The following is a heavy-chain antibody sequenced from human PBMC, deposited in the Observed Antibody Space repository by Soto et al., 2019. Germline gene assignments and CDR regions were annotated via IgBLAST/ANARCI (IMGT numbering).Heavy chain of an antibody. Sequence: PGGSLRLSCAASGFTFSSYWMSWVRQAPGKGLEWVANIKQDGSEKYYVDSVKGRFTISRDNAKNSLYLQMNSLRAEDTAVYYCARDPDGDYGEGYFDYWGQGTLVTVS. D-gene: IGHD4-17*01. V-gene: IGHV3-7*03. CDR1: GFTFSSYW. CDR2: IKQDGSEK. CDR3: ARDPDGDYGEGYFDY. J-gene: IGHJ4*02.